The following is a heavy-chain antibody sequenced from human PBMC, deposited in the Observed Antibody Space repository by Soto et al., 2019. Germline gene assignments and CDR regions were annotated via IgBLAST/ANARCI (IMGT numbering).Heavy chain of an antibody. J-gene: IGHJ4*02. Sequence: QVQLAQSGAEVKEPGASVKISCKASGYTFTSYGISWVRQAPGQGLEWMSWISAYNGDANYAQKVQGRVTMTTDTSTSTAFMELRSLRFDDTAVYYCVRDPDGHIDFDYWGQGTLVTVSS. CDR3: VRDPDGHIDFDY. CDR1: GYTFTSYG. CDR2: ISAYNGDA. V-gene: IGHV1-18*01.